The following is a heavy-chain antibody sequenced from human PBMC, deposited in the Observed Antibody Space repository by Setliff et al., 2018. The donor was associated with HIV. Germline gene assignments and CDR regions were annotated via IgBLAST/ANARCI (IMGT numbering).Heavy chain of an antibody. Sequence: GGSLRLSCAASGFTFSNFAMSWVRQAPGKGLECVGLISYDGSATYYADSVEGRFTISRDQSKNTLYLQMSTLRPEDTAVYYCVRDLTTIVTRKVFDIWGQGTMVTVSS. D-gene: IGHD4-4*01. J-gene: IGHJ3*02. V-gene: IGHV3-30*04. CDR1: GFTFSNFA. CDR3: VRDLTTIVTRKVFDI. CDR2: ISYDGSAT.